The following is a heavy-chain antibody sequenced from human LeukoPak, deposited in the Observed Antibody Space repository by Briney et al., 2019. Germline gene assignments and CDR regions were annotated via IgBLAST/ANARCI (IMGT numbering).Heavy chain of an antibody. Sequence: GGSLRLSCAASGFTFSSYGMHWVRQAPGKGLEWVAVIWYDGSNKYYADSVKGRFTISRDNSRNTLYLQMNSLRAEDAAVYYYAREYCSSTSCYGFDYWGQGTLVTVSS. J-gene: IGHJ4*02. V-gene: IGHV3-33*01. CDR2: IWYDGSNK. CDR3: AREYCSSTSCYGFDY. CDR1: GFTFSSYG. D-gene: IGHD2-2*01.